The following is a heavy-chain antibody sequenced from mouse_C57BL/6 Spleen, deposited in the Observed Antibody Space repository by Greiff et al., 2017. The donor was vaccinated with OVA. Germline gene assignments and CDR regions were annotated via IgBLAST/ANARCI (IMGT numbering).Heavy chain of an antibody. CDR3: VRHLDGYYGFAY. CDR1: GFSFNTYA. Sequence: EVKLMESGGGLVQPKGSLKLSCAASGFSFNTYAMNWVRQAPGKGLEWVARIRSKSNNYATYYADSVKDRFTISRDDSESMLYLQMNNLKTEDTAMYYCVRHLDGYYGFAYWGQGTLVTVSA. J-gene: IGHJ3*01. CDR2: IRSKSNNYAT. V-gene: IGHV10-1*01. D-gene: IGHD2-3*01.